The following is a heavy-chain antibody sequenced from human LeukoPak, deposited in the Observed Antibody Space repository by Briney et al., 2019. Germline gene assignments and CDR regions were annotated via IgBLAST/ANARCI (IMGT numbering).Heavy chain of an antibody. J-gene: IGHJ4*02. CDR2: IWSDESHK. CDR1: GFAFSSSG. CDR3: AKDFRLRLGELSYLEY. D-gene: IGHD3-16*02. Sequence: PGGSLRLSCEASGFAFSSSGMHWVRQAPGKGLEWVAGIWSDESHKYYADSVKGRFTISRDNSKNTLYLQMNSLRAEDTAVYYCAKDFRLRLGELSYLEYWGQGTLVTVSS. V-gene: IGHV3-33*06.